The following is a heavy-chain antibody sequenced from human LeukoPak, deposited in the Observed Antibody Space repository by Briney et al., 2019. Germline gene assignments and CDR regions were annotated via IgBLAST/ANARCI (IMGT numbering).Heavy chain of an antibody. Sequence: ASVKVSCKASGYTFTGYYMHWVRQAPGQGLEWMGWINPNSGGTNYAQKFQGRVTMTRDTSISTAYMELSRLRSDDTAVYYCARGSGEYCSSTSCYWGNYYYYYYMDVWGKGTTVTISS. CDR3: ARGSGEYCSSTSCYWGNYYYYYYMDV. CDR2: INPNSGGT. J-gene: IGHJ6*03. D-gene: IGHD2-2*01. V-gene: IGHV1-2*02. CDR1: GYTFTGYY.